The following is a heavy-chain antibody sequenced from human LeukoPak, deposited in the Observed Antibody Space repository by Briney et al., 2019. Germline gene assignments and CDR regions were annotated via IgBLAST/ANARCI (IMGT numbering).Heavy chain of an antibody. Sequence: GGSLRLSCAASGFTLSTYAMSWVRQTPGKGLEWVAATSSSDAGTYHADSVRGRFTISRDNSKNTLYLQMNSLRAEDTAIYYCAKGLHYNILTGFRREYYFDSWGQGTLVTVSS. CDR3: AKGLHYNILTGFRREYYFDS. CDR2: TSSSDAGT. CDR1: GFTLSTYA. V-gene: IGHV3-23*01. D-gene: IGHD3-9*01. J-gene: IGHJ4*02.